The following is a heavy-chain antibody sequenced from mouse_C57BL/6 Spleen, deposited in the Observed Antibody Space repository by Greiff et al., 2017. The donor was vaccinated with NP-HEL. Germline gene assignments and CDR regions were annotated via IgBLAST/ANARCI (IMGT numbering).Heavy chain of an antibody. Sequence: QVQLQQPGAELVMPGASVKLSCKASGYTFTSYWMHWVKQRPGQGLEWIGEIDPSDSYTNYNQKFKGKSTLTVDKSSSTAYMQLSSLTSEDSAVYYCAREGLRSVDYYAMDYWGQGTSVTVSS. CDR3: AREGLRSVDYYAMDY. CDR1: GYTFTSYW. CDR2: IDPSDSYT. D-gene: IGHD1-1*01. J-gene: IGHJ4*01. V-gene: IGHV1-69*01.